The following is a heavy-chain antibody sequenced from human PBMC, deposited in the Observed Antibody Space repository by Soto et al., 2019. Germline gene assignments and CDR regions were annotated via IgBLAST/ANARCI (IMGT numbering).Heavy chain of an antibody. V-gene: IGHV4-34*01. CDR3: ARALPTGYCSSTSCYSAWFDP. Sequence: SETLSLTCAVYGGSFSGYYWSWIRQPPGKGLEWIGEINHSGSTNYNPSLKSRVTISVDTSKNQFSLKLSSVTAADTAVYYCARALPTGYCSSTSCYSAWFDPWGQGALVTVSS. J-gene: IGHJ5*02. CDR2: INHSGST. D-gene: IGHD2-2*02. CDR1: GGSFSGYY.